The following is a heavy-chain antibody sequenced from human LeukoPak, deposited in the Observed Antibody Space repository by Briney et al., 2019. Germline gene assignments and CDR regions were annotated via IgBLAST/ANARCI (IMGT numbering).Heavy chain of an antibody. CDR3: ATHGSAHYYMDV. V-gene: IGHV3-23*01. CDR2: ISGSGSGT. Sequence: PGGSLRLSCAASGFTFSSYGMSWVRQAPGKGLEWVSGISGSGSGTYYADSVKGRSTISRDNSKNTLHLQMNSLRAEDTAVYYCATHGSAHYYMDVWGKGTTVTISS. CDR1: GFTFSSYG. D-gene: IGHD2-2*03. J-gene: IGHJ6*03.